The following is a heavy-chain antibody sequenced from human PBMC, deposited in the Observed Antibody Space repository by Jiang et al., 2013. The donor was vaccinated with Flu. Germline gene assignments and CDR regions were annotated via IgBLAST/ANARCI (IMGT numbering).Heavy chain of an antibody. V-gene: IGHV4-59*08. CDR3: SLKLSSVTAADTAVYYCARVRDGMDV. CDR2: IHYSGKT. J-gene: IGHJ6*04. D-gene: IGHD3-10*01. CDR1: GGSISGYY. Sequence: GPGLVKPSETLSLTCIVSGGSISGYYWSWIRQPPGKGLEWIGYIHYSGKTNSNPSLKSRVSISVDTSRNQFSLKLSSVTAADTARNQFSLKLSSVTAADTAVYYCARVRDGMDVWGKGPRSPSPQ.